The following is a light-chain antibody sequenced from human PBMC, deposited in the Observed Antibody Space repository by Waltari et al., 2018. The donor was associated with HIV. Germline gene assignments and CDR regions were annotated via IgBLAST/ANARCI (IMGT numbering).Light chain of an antibody. CDR1: TGAFGLSCL. Sequence: HSALTQPASVSSSPGQSITISCTGTTGAFGLSCLVSWYQQCPGKVPRVLIYEVIRRPSGVSNLCSGSKSGNTASLSISALQAEDEADYYCASYTSNDTLVFGGGTKVTVL. CDR3: ASYTSNDTLV. J-gene: IGLJ3*02. V-gene: IGLV2-14*01. CDR2: EVI.